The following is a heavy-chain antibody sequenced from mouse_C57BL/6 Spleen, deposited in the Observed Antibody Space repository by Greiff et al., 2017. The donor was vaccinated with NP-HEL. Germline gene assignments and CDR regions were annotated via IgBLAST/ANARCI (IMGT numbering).Heavy chain of an antibody. D-gene: IGHD2-3*01. CDR2: IDPNSGGT. CDR1: GYTFTSYW. J-gene: IGHJ3*01. V-gene: IGHV1-72*01. CDR3: ARIYDGYGWFAY. Sequence: QVQLQQPGAELVKPGASVKLSCKASGYTFTSYWMHWVKQRPGRGLEWIGRIDPNSGGTKYNEKFKSKATLTVDKPSSTAYMQLSSLTSEDAAVYYCARIYDGYGWFAYWGQGTLVTVSA.